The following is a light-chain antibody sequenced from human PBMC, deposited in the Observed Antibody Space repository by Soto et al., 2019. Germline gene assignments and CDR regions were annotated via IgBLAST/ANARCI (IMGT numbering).Light chain of an antibody. CDR1: SSDVGGYNY. CDR3: SSYAGSSNV. Sequence: QSALTQPPSASGPPGQSVAISCTGTSSDVGGYNYFSWYQQHQGKAPKLMIYEVNKRPSGVPDRFSGSKSGNTASLTVSGLKAEDEADYYCSSYAGSSNVFGTGTKLTVL. V-gene: IGLV2-8*01. J-gene: IGLJ1*01. CDR2: EVN.